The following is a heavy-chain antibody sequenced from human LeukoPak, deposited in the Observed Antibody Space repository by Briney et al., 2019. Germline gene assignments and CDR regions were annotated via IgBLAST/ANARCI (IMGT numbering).Heavy chain of an antibody. J-gene: IGHJ6*03. Sequence: GGSLRLSCAASGFTLSSYSMSWVRQAPGKGLEWVSTLSRSGDSPYYADSVKGRFTISRDNSKNTVYLQMNSLRAEDTAVYYCARDTSLQYPRGGYYYYMDVWGKGTTVTVSS. CDR2: LSRSGDSP. V-gene: IGHV3-23*01. CDR1: GFTLSSYS. D-gene: IGHD4-11*01. CDR3: ARDTSLQYPRGGYYYYMDV.